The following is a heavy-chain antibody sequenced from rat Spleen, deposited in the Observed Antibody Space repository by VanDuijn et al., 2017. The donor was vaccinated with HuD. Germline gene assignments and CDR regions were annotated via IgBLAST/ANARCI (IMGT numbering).Heavy chain of an antibody. CDR1: GFTFSDYY. Sequence: EVQLVESDGGLVQPGRSLKLSCAASGFTFSDYYMAWVRQAPTKGLEWVATISYDGSSTYYRDSVKGRFTISRDTARNTLYLQMDSLRSEDTATYYCARLANVYYFDYWGQGVMVSVSS. D-gene: IGHD4-6*01. V-gene: IGHV5-29*01. CDR3: ARLANVYYFDY. J-gene: IGHJ2*01. CDR2: ISYDGSST.